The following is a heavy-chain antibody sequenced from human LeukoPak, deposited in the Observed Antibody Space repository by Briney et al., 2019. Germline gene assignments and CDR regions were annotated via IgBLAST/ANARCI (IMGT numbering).Heavy chain of an antibody. Sequence: GGSLRLSCAASGFTFSSYGMHWVRQAPGKGLEWVAFIRYDGSNKYYADSVKGRFTISRDNSKNTLYLQMNSLRAEDTAVYYCAKVRGALYFFDYWAREPWSPSPQ. CDR1: GFTFSSYG. V-gene: IGHV3-30*02. CDR2: IRYDGSNK. J-gene: IGHJ4*02. D-gene: IGHD1-26*01. CDR3: AKVRGALYFFDY.